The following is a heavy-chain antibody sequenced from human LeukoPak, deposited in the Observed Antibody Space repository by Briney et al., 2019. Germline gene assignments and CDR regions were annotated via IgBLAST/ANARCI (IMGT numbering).Heavy chain of an antibody. CDR3: ARGNVEQQLVQSY. Sequence: GASVKVSCKASGYTFTGYYMHWVRQAPGQGLEWMGWINPNSGGTNYAQKFQGRVTMTRDTSISTAYMELSRLRSDDTAVYYCARGNVEQQLVQSYWGQGTLVTVSS. CDR2: INPNSGGT. D-gene: IGHD6-13*01. V-gene: IGHV1-2*02. J-gene: IGHJ4*02. CDR1: GYTFTGYY.